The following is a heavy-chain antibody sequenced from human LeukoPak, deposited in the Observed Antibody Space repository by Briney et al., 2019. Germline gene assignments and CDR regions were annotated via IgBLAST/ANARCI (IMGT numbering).Heavy chain of an antibody. CDR1: GYTFTGYY. J-gene: IGHJ6*03. D-gene: IGHD2-2*01. CDR3: AVDIVVVPADPRGVHYYMDV. Sequence: ASVKVSCKASGYTFTGYYMHWVRQAPGQGLEWMGWINPNSGGTNYAQKFQGRVTMTRDTSISTAYMELSRLRSDDTAVYYCAVDIVVVPADPRGVHYYMDVWGKGTTVTVSS. CDR2: INPNSGGT. V-gene: IGHV1-2*02.